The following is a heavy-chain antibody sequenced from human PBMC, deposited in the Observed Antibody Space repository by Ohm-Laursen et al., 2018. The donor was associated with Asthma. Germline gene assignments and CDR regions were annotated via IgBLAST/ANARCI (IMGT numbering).Heavy chain of an antibody. D-gene: IGHD3-22*01. CDR1: GDSIRSGNNY. CDR3: ARGTFYYESTGYYFFDH. J-gene: IGHJ4*02. V-gene: IGHV4-31*03. Sequence: TLSLTCIVSGDSIRSGNNYWSWIRQHPGKGLEWIGYIYYSGITYSNPSLRSRVSISVDTSKNQFSLKLSPVTAADTAVYYCARGTFYYESTGYYFFDHWGQGALVTVSS. CDR2: IYYSGIT.